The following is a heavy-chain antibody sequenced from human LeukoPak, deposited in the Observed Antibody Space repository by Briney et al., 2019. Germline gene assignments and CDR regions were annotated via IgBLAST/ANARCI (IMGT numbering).Heavy chain of an antibody. CDR3: ARRRGDCTSTYCYADY. D-gene: IGHD2-2*01. J-gene: IGHJ4*02. CDR2: ISSNSNYI. Sequence: GGSLRLSCAASGFTFSSYTMNWVRQAPGKGLEWVSSISSNSNYIYYADSVKGRFTISRDNAKNSLYLQMNSQRAEDTAVYYCARRRGDCTSTYCYADYWGQGTLVTVSS. CDR1: GFTFSSYT. V-gene: IGHV3-21*01.